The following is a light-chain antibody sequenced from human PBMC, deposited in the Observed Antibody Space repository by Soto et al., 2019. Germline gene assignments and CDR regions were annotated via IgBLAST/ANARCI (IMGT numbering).Light chain of an antibody. Sequence: QSALTQPRSVSGSPGQSGAISCTGTSSDVGGYNYVSWYQQHPGKAPKVMIFDVNKRPSGVPDRFSGSKSGNTASLTISGLQAEDEADYYCCSYAGRYTYVFGTGTKVTVL. J-gene: IGLJ1*01. V-gene: IGLV2-11*01. CDR2: DVN. CDR1: SSDVGGYNY. CDR3: CSYAGRYTYV.